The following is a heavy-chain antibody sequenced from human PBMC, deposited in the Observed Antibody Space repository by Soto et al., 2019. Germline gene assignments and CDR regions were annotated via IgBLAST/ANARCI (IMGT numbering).Heavy chain of an antibody. CDR3: ARQRTSVVTQAYFDV. J-gene: IGHJ4*02. CDR2: IYYSGST. Sequence: SETLSLTCTVTGDSISSRSYYWGWIRQPPGKGLEWIGSIYYSGSTYNNPSLRGRVSMSIDTSKDQFSLKLKSVTAADTALYFCARQRTSVVTQAYFDVWGQGALVTVSS. CDR1: GDSISSRSYY. V-gene: IGHV4-39*01. D-gene: IGHD2-21*02.